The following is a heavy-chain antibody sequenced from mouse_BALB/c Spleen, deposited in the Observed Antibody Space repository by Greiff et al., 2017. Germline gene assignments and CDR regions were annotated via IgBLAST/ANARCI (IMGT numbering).Heavy chain of an antibody. CDR3: ARGHLPPYAMDY. D-gene: IGHD2-1*01. Sequence: VHVKQSGPELVKPGASVKMSCKASGYTFTSYVMHWVKQKPGQGLEWIGYINPYNDGTKYNEKFKGKATLTSDKSSSTAYMELSSLTSEDSAVYYCARGHLPPYAMDYWGQGTSVTVSS. J-gene: IGHJ4*01. CDR2: INPYNDGT. CDR1: GYTFTSYV. V-gene: IGHV1-14*01.